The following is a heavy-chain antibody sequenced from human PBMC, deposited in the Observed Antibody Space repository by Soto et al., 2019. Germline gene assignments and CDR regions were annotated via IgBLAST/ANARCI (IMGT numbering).Heavy chain of an antibody. CDR2: IIPILGIA. CDR1: GGTFSSYT. J-gene: IGHJ6*03. CDR3: ARDRGEFRDYMDV. Sequence: QVQLVQSGAEVKKPGSSVKVSCKASGGTFSSYTISWVRQAPGQGLEWMGRIIPILGIANYAQKFQGRVTITADKSTSTAYMELSRLISEDTAVYYCARDRGEFRDYMDVWGKGTTVTVSS. D-gene: IGHD3-10*01. V-gene: IGHV1-69*08.